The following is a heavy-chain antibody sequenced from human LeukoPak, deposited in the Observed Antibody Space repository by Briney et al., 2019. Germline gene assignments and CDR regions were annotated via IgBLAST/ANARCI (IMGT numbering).Heavy chain of an antibody. J-gene: IGHJ4*02. Sequence: ASVKVSCKASGYTFTGYYMHWVRQAPRQGLEWMGRINPNSGGTNYAQKFQGRVTMTRDTSISTAYMELSRLRSDDTAVYYCARDHEYYDSSGYYFGYWGQGTLVTVSS. CDR1: GYTFTGYY. D-gene: IGHD3-22*01. V-gene: IGHV1-2*06. CDR2: INPNSGGT. CDR3: ARDHEYYDSSGYYFGY.